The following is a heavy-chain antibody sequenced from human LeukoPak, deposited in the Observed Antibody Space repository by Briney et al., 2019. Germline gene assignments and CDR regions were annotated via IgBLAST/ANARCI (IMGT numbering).Heavy chain of an antibody. D-gene: IGHD3-22*01. Sequence: SGGSLRLSCAASGFTFSSYAMHWVRQAPGKGLEWVAVISYDGSNKYYADSVKGRFTISRDNSKNTLYLQMNSLRAEDTAVYCCARQYYYDSSGRLGAFDIWGQGTMVTVSS. J-gene: IGHJ3*02. V-gene: IGHV3-30-3*01. CDR2: ISYDGSNK. CDR1: GFTFSSYA. CDR3: ARQYYYDSSGRLGAFDI.